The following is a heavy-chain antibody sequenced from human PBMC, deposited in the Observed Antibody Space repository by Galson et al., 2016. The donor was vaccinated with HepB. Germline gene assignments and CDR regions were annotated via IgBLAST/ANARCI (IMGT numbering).Heavy chain of an antibody. Sequence: QSGAEVKKPGESLRISCMGSGYNFITYWISWVRQMPGKGLEWMGSIDPSDSYTNYSPSFQGHVTISTDRSTSTAYLQWSSLKASDTAIYYCAIRLYSSGSFDYWGQGTLVTVSS. J-gene: IGHJ4*02. CDR1: GYNFITYW. D-gene: IGHD6-19*01. V-gene: IGHV5-10-1*01. CDR2: IDPSDSYT. CDR3: AIRLYSSGSFDY.